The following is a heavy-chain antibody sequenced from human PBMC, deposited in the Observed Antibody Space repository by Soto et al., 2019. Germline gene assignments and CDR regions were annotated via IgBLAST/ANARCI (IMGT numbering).Heavy chain of an antibody. CDR2: ISGSGGST. Sequence: GGSLRLSCAASGFTFSSYAMSWVRQAPGKGLEWVSAISGSGGSTYYADSVKGRFTISRDNSKNTLYLQMNSLRAEDKAVYYCAKGVPPYYYGSGSYFWRGGGDYYYYMDVWGKGTTVTVSS. CDR1: GFTFSSYA. J-gene: IGHJ6*03. D-gene: IGHD3-10*01. CDR3: AKGVPPYYYGSGSYFWRGGGDYYYYMDV. V-gene: IGHV3-23*01.